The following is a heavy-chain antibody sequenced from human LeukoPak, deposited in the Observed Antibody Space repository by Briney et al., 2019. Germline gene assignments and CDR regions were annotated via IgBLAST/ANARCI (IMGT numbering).Heavy chain of an antibody. CDR3: ARVGDHYHWYLDV. D-gene: IGHD3-10*01. CDR1: GFTVSTNY. V-gene: IGHV3-53*01. Sequence: GGSLRLSCAASGFTVSTNYMNWVRQAPGRGLEWVSILYSGESAYYADSVKGRFTVSGDSSKNTLFLQMNALRAEDTAVYYCARVGDHYHWYLDVWGRGTLVTVSS. CDR2: LYSGESA. J-gene: IGHJ2*01.